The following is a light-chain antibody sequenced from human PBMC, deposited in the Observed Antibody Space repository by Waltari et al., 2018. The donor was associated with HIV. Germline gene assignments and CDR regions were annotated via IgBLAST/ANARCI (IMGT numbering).Light chain of an antibody. J-gene: IGLJ3*02. V-gene: IGLV10-54*01. Sequence: AGLAQPPSVSQALGPTATLTCSGNKNNVGGDCAEWLLHVPGHPPKPLSLRDYGRPSGISARVSAARSGVTSSLTISDLQAEDEADYYCSAWDKSLGTLLFVGGSKLTGL. CDR1: KNNVGGDC. CDR3: SAWDKSLGTLL. CDR2: RDY.